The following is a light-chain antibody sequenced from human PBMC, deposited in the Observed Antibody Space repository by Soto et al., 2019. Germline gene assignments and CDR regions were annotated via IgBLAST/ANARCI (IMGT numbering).Light chain of an antibody. V-gene: IGKV3-11*01. CDR2: DAS. J-gene: IGKJ4*01. Sequence: EIVLTQSPATLSLSPGERATLSCRASQTVYHYLAWYQQRPGQAPRLLIYDASNRASGVPARFSGSGSGTDFTLTISSLEPDDFAIYFCQQRYDWPLTFGGGSRIEMK. CDR3: QQRYDWPLT. CDR1: QTVYHY.